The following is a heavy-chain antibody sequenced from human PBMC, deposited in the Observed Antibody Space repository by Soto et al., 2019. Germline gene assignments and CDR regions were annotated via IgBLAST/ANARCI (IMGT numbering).Heavy chain of an antibody. V-gene: IGHV3-23*01. CDR2: ISGGGDNT. J-gene: IGHJ4*02. CDR3: ACLSGAPLPY. Sequence: EVQLLESGGDLVQPGGSLRLSCAASEFTFSSAGMNWVRRAPGKGLEWVSGISGGGDNTYYADSVKGQFTISRDNSKSTVYLQMNSRRAEGMAVYYCACLSGAPLPYWGQGTLVTVSS. CDR1: EFTFSSAG. D-gene: IGHD2-15*01.